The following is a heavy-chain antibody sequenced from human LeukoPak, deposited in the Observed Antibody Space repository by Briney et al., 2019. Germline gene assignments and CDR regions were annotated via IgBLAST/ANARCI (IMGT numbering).Heavy chain of an antibody. Sequence: SETLSLTCTVSGYSISSGYYWGWIRQPPGKGLEWIAYISNSGSTKYNPSLKSRVTISADTSKNQFSLKLTSVTAADTAVYYCAKFGAAAAGDYYYYYMDVWGKGTTVIISS. J-gene: IGHJ6*03. D-gene: IGHD6-13*01. V-gene: IGHV4-61*01. CDR1: GYSISSGYY. CDR3: AKFGAAAAGDYYYYYMDV. CDR2: ISNSGST.